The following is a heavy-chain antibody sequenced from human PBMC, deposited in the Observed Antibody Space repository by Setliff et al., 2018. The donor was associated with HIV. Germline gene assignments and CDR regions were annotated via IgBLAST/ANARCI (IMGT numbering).Heavy chain of an antibody. CDR3: ARYYSSGWRQANDAFDI. Sequence: PSETLSLTCTVTGGSISSGGFYWTWIRQHPGKGLEWIGYIYGGGSTGYNPSLTSRVTMSADTPNNRFALRIGSVTAADTAVYYCARYYSSGWRQANDAFDIWGQGTMVTVSS. D-gene: IGHD6-19*01. V-gene: IGHV4-31*02. J-gene: IGHJ3*02. CDR2: IYGGGST. CDR1: GGSISSGGFY.